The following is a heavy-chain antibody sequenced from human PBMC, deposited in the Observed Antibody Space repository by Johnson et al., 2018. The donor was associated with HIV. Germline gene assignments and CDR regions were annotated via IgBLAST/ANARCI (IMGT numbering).Heavy chain of an antibody. CDR2: ISYDGSNT. CDR1: GFTFSSYG. J-gene: IGHJ3*02. CDR3: GKDRAVAGKGHDAFDI. V-gene: IGHV3-30*18. Sequence: QMLLVESGGGLVRPGRSLRLSCAASGFTFSSYGMHWVRQAPGKGLEWVAVISYDGSNTYYADSVKGRFTISRDNSKNTLYLQMNSLRAEDTAVYYSGKDRAVAGKGHDAFDIWGQGTMVTVSS. D-gene: IGHD6-19*01.